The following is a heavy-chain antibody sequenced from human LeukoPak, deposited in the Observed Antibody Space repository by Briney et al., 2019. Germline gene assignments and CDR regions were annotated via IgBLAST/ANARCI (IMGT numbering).Heavy chain of an antibody. D-gene: IGHD1-1*01. CDR3: ARDEASLDWNDGHDAFDI. CDR1: GFTFRNYA. J-gene: IGHJ3*02. CDR2: VNTNGGST. V-gene: IGHV3-21*01. Sequence: GGSLRLSCAASGFTFRNYAMNWVRQAPGKGLEWVSTVNTNGGSTYYADSVKGRFTISRDNAKNSLYLQMNSLRAEDTAVYYCARDEASLDWNDGHDAFDIWGQGTMVTVSS.